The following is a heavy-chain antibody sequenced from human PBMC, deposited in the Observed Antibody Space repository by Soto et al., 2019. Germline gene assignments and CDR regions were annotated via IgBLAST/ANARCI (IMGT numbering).Heavy chain of an antibody. CDR1: GGSISSGDYS. CDR3: ARIPYP. J-gene: IGHJ5*02. CDR2: IYHSGNT. V-gene: IGHV4-30-2*01. Sequence: PSETLSLTCTVSGGSISSGDYSWSWIRQPPGKGLEWIGYIYHSGNTYYNPSLKSRVTISVDRSKNQFSLKLSSVTAADTAVYYCARIPYPWGQGTLVTVSS. D-gene: IGHD2-21*01.